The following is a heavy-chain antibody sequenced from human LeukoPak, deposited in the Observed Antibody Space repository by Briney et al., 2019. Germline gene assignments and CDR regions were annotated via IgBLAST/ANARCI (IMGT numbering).Heavy chain of an antibody. Sequence: PSETLSLTCPLSGASISNYYSTCTRQPAGKGLEWIGRIYSSGDTNYNPSLKSRLTMSVDTSKNQFSLKMSSVTAADTAVYYCIKEQRGCSEGNVFYYRGQGTLVTVSS. CDR1: GASISNYY. CDR3: IKEQRGCSEGNVFYY. CDR2: IYSSGDT. J-gene: IGHJ4*02. V-gene: IGHV4-4*07. D-gene: IGHD3-10*02.